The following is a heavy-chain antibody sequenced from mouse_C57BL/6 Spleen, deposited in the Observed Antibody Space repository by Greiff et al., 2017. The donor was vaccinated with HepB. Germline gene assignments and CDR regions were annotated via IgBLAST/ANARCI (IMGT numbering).Heavy chain of an antibody. CDR1: GFNIKDYY. D-gene: IGHD1-1*01. J-gene: IGHJ4*01. CDR2: IDPEDGET. V-gene: IGHV14-2*01. Sequence: LQQSGAELVKPGASVKLSCTASGFNIKDYYMHWVKQRTEQGLEWIGRIDPEDGETKYAPKFQGKATITADTSSNTAYLQPSSLTSEDTAVYSGGGGDYYVRSFAMDYWGQGTSVTVSS. CDR3: GGGDYYVRSFAMDY.